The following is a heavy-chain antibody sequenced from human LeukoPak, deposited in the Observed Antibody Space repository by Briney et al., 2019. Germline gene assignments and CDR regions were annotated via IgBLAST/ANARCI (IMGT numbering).Heavy chain of an antibody. CDR1: GGTFSSYA. D-gene: IGHD3-22*01. CDR2: IIPILGIA. V-gene: IGHV1-69*04. CDR3: ATEDDSSGYYYFDY. J-gene: IGHJ4*02. Sequence: ASVKVSCKASGGTFSSYAISWVRQAPGQGLEWMGRIIPILGIANYAQKFQGRVTITADKSTSTAYMELSSLRSEDTAVYYCATEDDSSGYYYFDYWGQGTLVTVSS.